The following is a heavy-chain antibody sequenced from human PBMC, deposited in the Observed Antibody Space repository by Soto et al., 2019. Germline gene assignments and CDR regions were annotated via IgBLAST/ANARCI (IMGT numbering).Heavy chain of an antibody. CDR3: AREWLRSRPLDY. CDR1: GFTFSSYS. CDR2: ISSSSSYI. Sequence: EVQLVESGGGLVKPGGSLRLSCAASGFTFSSYSMNWVRQAPGKGLEWVSSISSSSSYIYYADSVRGRFTISRDNAKNSLYLQMNSLRAEDTAVYYCAREWLRSRPLDYWGQGTLVTVSS. V-gene: IGHV3-21*01. D-gene: IGHD5-12*01. J-gene: IGHJ4*02.